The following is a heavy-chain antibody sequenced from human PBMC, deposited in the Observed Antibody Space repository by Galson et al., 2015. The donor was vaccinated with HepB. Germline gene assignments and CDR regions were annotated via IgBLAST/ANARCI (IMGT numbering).Heavy chain of an antibody. V-gene: IGHV1-18*04. CDR2: ISAYNGNT. J-gene: IGHJ4*02. CDR1: GYTFTSYG. Sequence: SVKVSCKASGYTFTSYGISWVRQAPGQGLEWMGWISAYNGNTNYAQKLQGRVTMTTDTSTSTAYMELRSLRSDDTAVYYCARGERRAVAGTSDRGVRELDYWGQGTLVTVSS. D-gene: IGHD6-19*01. CDR3: ARGERRAVAGTSDRGVRELDY.